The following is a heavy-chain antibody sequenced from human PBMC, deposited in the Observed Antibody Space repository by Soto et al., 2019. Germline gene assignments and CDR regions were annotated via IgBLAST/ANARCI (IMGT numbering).Heavy chain of an antibody. CDR2: IIPIFGTA. CDR3: AGGGLRFLEPHGMDV. CDR1: GGTFSSYA. Sequence: QVQLVQSGAEVKKPGSSVKVSCKASGGTFSSYAISWVRQAPGQGLEWMGGIIPIFGTANYAQKFQGRVTIAADESTSADHMELSSLRSEDTAGYYCAGGGLRFLEPHGMDVWGQGTTVTVAS. D-gene: IGHD3-3*01. J-gene: IGHJ6*02. V-gene: IGHV1-69*12.